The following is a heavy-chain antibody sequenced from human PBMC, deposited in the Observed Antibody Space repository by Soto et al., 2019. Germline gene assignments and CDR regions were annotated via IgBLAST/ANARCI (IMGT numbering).Heavy chain of an antibody. J-gene: IGHJ6*02. V-gene: IGHV3-43D*04. CDR2: ISWDGGST. D-gene: IGHD6-6*01. CDR1: GFTFDDYA. Sequence: GGSLRLSCAASGFTFDDYAMHWVRQAPGKGLEWVSLISWDGGSTYYADSVKGRFTISRDNSKNSLYLQMNSLRAEDTALYYCAKSSIAGYYYYYGMDVWGQGTTVTVS. CDR3: AKSSIAGYYYYYGMDV.